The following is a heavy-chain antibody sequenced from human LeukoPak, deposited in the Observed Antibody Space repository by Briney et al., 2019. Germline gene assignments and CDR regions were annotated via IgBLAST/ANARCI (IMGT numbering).Heavy chain of an antibody. J-gene: IGHJ4*02. CDR2: IRASATP. V-gene: IGHV4-4*07. D-gene: IGHD4-17*01. CDR3: ARDIVYLIDEDYG. Sequence: SETLSLTCSVSGGSFNSYYWSWLRQPAGKGLEWIGRIRASATPDYSPSLQSRVTISIDTSQRQVSLNLTSVTAVDTAVYYCARDIVYLIDEDYGWGQGTLVTVSS. CDR1: GGSFNSYY.